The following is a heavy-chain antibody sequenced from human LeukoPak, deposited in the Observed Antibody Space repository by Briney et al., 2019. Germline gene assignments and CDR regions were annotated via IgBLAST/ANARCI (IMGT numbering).Heavy chain of an antibody. Sequence: GGSLRLSCAASGFTFSSYGMHWVRQAPGKGLEWVAVIWYDGSNKYYADSVKGRFTISRDNSKNTLYLQMNSLRAEDTAVYYCVKDLTVEMATMGFDPWGQGTLVTVSS. J-gene: IGHJ5*02. CDR2: IWYDGSNK. CDR1: GFTFSSYG. CDR3: VKDLTVEMATMGFDP. D-gene: IGHD5-24*01. V-gene: IGHV3-33*06.